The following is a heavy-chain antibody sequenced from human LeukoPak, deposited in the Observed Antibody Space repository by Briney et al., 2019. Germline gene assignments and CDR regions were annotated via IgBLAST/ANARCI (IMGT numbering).Heavy chain of an antibody. CDR3: ARGWQLGGDLGDAFDI. CDR2: IIPIFGTT. Sequence: SVKVSCKTSGGTFSSYTITWVRQAPGQGLEWMGGIIPIFGTTNYAQKFQGRVTITADESTSTTYMELSSLRSEDTAVYYCARGWQLGGDLGDAFDIWGQGTMVTVSS. V-gene: IGHV1-69*01. CDR1: GGTFSSYT. D-gene: IGHD2-21*01. J-gene: IGHJ3*02.